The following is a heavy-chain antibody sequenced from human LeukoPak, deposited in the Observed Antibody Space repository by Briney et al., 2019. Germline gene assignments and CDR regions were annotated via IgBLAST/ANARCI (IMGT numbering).Heavy chain of an antibody. V-gene: IGHV1-18*04. CDR1: GYTFTSYG. D-gene: IGHD2-2*02. J-gene: IGHJ4*02. Sequence: GASVKVSCKASGYTFTSYGISWVRQAPGQGLEWMGWISAYNGNTNYAQKLQGRVTMTTDTSTSTAYMELRSLRSDDTAVYYCARDGSQLLYGVLRYYFDYWGQGTLVTVSS. CDR2: ISAYNGNT. CDR3: ARDGSQLLYGVLRYYFDY.